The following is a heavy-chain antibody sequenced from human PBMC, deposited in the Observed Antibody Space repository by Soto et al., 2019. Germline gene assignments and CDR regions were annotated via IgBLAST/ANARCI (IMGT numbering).Heavy chain of an antibody. Sequence: EVQLVESGGGLVKPGGSLRLSCAASGFTFSSYSLNWVRQAPGKGLEWVSSITSSGASIYYADSVKGRFTISRDNAKNSVYLQMNSLSAEDTAVYYCARDGSEGSGEIGYYYYMDVWGKGTTATVSS. CDR1: GFTFSSYS. V-gene: IGHV3-21*01. J-gene: IGHJ6*03. D-gene: IGHD2-15*01. CDR3: ARDGSEGSGEIGYYYYMDV. CDR2: ITSSGASI.